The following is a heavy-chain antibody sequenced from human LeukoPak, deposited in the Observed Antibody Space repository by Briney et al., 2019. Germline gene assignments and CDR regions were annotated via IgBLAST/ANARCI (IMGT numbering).Heavy chain of an antibody. CDR1: GVSLTNDY. V-gene: IGHV4-59*01. J-gene: IGHJ4*02. Sequence: ASETQSLTCTVSGVSLTNDYWSWVRQPPGKGLEWIGYSHYSGTTNYNPPLKSRVTISVDTSQNQFSLRLNSVTAADTAVYYCARGSGWYAYWGQGTLVTVSS. CDR2: SHYSGTT. CDR3: ARGSGWYAY. D-gene: IGHD6-19*01.